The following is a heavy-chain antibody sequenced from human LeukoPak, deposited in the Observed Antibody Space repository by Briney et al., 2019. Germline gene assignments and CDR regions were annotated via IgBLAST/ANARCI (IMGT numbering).Heavy chain of an antibody. J-gene: IGHJ4*02. D-gene: IGHD6-13*01. Sequence: SVKVSCKASGGTFSSYAISWVRQAPGQGLEWMGRIIPIFGTANYAQKFQGRVTITTDESTSTAYMELSSPRSEDTAVYYCATPGIAVAGIGFGFDYWGQGTLVTVSS. CDR1: GGTFSSYA. V-gene: IGHV1-69*05. CDR3: ATPGIAVAGIGFGFDY. CDR2: IIPIFGTA.